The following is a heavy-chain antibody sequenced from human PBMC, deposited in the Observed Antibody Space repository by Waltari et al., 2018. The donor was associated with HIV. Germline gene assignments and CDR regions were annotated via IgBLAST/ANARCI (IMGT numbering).Heavy chain of an antibody. CDR1: GYTFTGYY. CDR2: SNPTSGGT. V-gene: IGHV1-2*02. CDR3: ATALYSSSSAGSIDY. J-gene: IGHJ4*02. Sequence: QVQLVQSGAEVKKPGASVKVSCKASGYTFTGYYMHWVRQAPGQGLEWMGWSNPTSGGTNYAQEFQGRVTMTRDTSISTAYMELSRLRSDDTAVYYCATALYSSSSAGSIDYWGQGTLVTVSS. D-gene: IGHD6-6*01.